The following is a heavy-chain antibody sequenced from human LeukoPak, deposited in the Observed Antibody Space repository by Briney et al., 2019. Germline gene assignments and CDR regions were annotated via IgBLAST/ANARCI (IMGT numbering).Heavy chain of an antibody. Sequence: GGSLRLSCAASGFTFSDYYMSWIRQAPGKGLEWVSYISSSGSTIYYADSVKGRFTISRDNAKNSLYLQMNSLRAEDTAVYYCARGRAHSILHDHGDYVGWFDPWGQGTLVTVSS. CDR1: GFTFSDYY. CDR3: ARGRAHSILHDHGDYVGWFDP. CDR2: ISSSGSTI. V-gene: IGHV3-11*01. J-gene: IGHJ5*02. D-gene: IGHD4-17*01.